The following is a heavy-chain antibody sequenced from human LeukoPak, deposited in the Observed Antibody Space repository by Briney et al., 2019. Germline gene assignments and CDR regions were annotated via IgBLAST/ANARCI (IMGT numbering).Heavy chain of an antibody. Sequence: ASVKVSCKASGYTFTSYDINWVRQATGQGLEWMGWMNPNSGNTGYAQKFQGRATMTRNTSISTAYMELSSLRSEDTAVYYCARGVFRRSPFDYWGQGTLVTVSS. J-gene: IGHJ4*02. CDR3: ARGVFRRSPFDY. D-gene: IGHD3-16*01. CDR2: MNPNSGNT. CDR1: GYTFTSYD. V-gene: IGHV1-8*01.